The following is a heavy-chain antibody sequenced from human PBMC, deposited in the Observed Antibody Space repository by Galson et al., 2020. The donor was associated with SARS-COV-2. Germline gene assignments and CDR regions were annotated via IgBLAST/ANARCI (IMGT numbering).Heavy chain of an antibody. D-gene: IGHD2-2*01. V-gene: IGHV5-51*01. CDR3: ARRSSDAFPD. CDR1: GDRFTTYW. Sequence: GESLKISCKDFGDRFTTYWIDWVRQMPGKGLEWMGTIFPSDSDTTYSPSFQGQVTISADKALSVTSLQWSSLKASDTAMYYCARRSSDAFPDWGQGTLVTVSS. J-gene: IGHJ3*01. CDR2: IFPSDSDT.